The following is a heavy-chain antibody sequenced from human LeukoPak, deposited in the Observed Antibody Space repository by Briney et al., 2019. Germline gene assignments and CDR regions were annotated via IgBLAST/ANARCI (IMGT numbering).Heavy chain of an antibody. CDR3: AKAPPPYCSGGSCFDAFDI. CDR1: GFTFSSYW. Sequence: PGGSLRLSCAASGFTFSSYWMHWVRQAPGKGLVWVSRINSDGSSTNYADSVKGRFTISRGNSKNTLYLQMSSLRAEDTAVYYCAKAPPPYCSGGSCFDAFDIWGQGTMVTVSS. D-gene: IGHD2-15*01. CDR2: INSDGSST. V-gene: IGHV3-74*01. J-gene: IGHJ3*02.